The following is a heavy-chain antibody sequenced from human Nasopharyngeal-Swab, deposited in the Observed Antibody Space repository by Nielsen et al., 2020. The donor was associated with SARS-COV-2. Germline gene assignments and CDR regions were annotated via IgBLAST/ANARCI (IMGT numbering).Heavy chain of an antibody. Sequence: GGSLRLSCAASGFSGFTFSSSAISWVRQAPGMGLEWVSVIGAGGNTIYADSVKGRFTISRDNSKNMVYLQMDSLRAEDTVVYYCAKYFGSGAYEAFCDCWGHGALVTVSS. CDR3: AKYFGSGAYEAFCDC. CDR2: IGAGGNT. D-gene: IGHD3-3*01. CDR1: GFSGFTFSSSA. V-gene: IGHV3-23*01. J-gene: IGHJ4*01.